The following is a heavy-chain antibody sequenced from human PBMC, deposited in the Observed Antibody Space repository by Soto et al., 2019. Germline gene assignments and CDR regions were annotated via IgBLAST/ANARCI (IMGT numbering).Heavy chain of an antibody. CDR3: ARAYEGDYFDY. Sequence: QVQLVESGGGVVQPGRSLRLSCAAPGFTFSSYAMHWVRQAPGKGLEWVAVISYDGSNKYYADSVKGRFTISRDNSKNTLYLQMNSLRAEDTAVYYCARAYEGDYFDYWGQGTLVTVSS. CDR1: GFTFSSYA. J-gene: IGHJ4*02. D-gene: IGHD3-16*01. V-gene: IGHV3-30-3*01. CDR2: ISYDGSNK.